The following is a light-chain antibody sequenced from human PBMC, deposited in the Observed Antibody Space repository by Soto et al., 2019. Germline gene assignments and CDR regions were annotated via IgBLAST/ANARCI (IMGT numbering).Light chain of an antibody. J-gene: IGLJ1*01. CDR3: CSYAGSPRYV. V-gene: IGLV2-11*01. Sequence: QSALTQPRSVSGSPGQSVTISCTGTSSDVGGYNYVSWYQQHPGKAPKVMIYDVSDRPSGDPARFSGSKSGNTASLTISGLQAEDEADYYCCSYAGSPRYVFGTGTKLTVL. CDR1: SSDVGGYNY. CDR2: DVS.